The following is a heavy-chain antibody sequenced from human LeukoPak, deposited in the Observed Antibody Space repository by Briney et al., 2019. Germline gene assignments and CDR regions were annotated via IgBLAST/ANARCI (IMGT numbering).Heavy chain of an antibody. CDR3: ARDTYDSSGYYYGPFDY. Sequence: PGGSLRLSCAASGFTVITNDMTWVRQAPGKGLVWVSRINTDGSSTSYADSVKGRFTISRDNAKDTLYLQMNSLRAEDTAVYYCARDTYDSSGYYYGPFDYWGQGTLVTVSS. CDR2: INTDGSST. V-gene: IGHV3-74*01. D-gene: IGHD3-22*01. J-gene: IGHJ4*02. CDR1: GFTVITND.